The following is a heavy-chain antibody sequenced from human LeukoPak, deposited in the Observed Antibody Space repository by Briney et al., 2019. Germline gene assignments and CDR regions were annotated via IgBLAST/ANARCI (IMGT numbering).Heavy chain of an antibody. D-gene: IGHD1-26*01. CDR2: INHSGNT. Sequence: SETLSLTCAVYGGSFSGYYWSWIRQPPGKGLEWIGEINHSGNTNYNPSLKSRVTMSVDTSKNHFYLKLSSVTAADTAVYYCARQGSGSSYYYYTFPYWGQGTLVTVSS. CDR1: GGSFSGYY. V-gene: IGHV4-34*01. CDR3: ARQGSGSSYYYYTFPY. J-gene: IGHJ4*02.